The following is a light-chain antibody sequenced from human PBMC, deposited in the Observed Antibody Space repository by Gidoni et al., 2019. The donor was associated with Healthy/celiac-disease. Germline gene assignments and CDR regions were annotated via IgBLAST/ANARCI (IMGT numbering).Light chain of an antibody. Sequence: EIVLTQSPATLYLSPGERATLSCRDSQSVSSYLAWYQQKPGQAPRLLIYDASNRATGIPARFSGSGSGTDFTLTISSLEPEDFAVYYCQQRSNWLWTFGQGTKVEIK. CDR1: QSVSSY. V-gene: IGKV3-11*01. CDR2: DAS. J-gene: IGKJ1*01. CDR3: QQRSNWLWT.